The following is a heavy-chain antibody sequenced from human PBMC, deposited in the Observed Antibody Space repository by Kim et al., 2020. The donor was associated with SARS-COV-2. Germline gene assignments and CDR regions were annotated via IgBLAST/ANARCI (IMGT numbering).Heavy chain of an antibody. CDR1: GYTFTSYG. CDR3: AREASEELWFGELSGYYYGMDV. D-gene: IGHD3-10*01. CDR2: ISAYNGNT. V-gene: IGHV1-18*04. J-gene: IGHJ6*02. Sequence: ASVKVSCKASGYTFTSYGISWVRQAPGQGLEWMGWISAYNGNTNYVQKLQGRVTMTTDTSTSTPYMELRSLRSDDTAVYYCAREASEELWFGELSGYYYGMDVWGQGTTVTVSS.